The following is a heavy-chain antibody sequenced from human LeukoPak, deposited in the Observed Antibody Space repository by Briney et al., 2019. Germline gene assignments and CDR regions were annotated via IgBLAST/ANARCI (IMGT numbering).Heavy chain of an antibody. V-gene: IGHV4-61*02. CDR1: GGSISSGSYY. CDR2: IYTSGST. CDR3: ARSYYDSSGYDY. Sequence: SETLSLTCTVSGGSISSGSYYWSWIRQPAGKGLEWIGRIYTSGSTNYNPSLKSRVTISVDTSKNQFSLKLSSVTAADTAVYYCARSYYDSSGYDYWGQGTLVTVSS. J-gene: IGHJ4*02. D-gene: IGHD3-22*01.